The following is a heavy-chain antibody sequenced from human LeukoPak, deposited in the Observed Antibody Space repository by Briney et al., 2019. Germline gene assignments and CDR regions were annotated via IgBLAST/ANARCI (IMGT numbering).Heavy chain of an antibody. CDR1: GFTFSSYA. J-gene: IGHJ4*02. CDR2: ISGSGGST. CDR3: AQGPIQLWQLDY. V-gene: IGHV3-23*01. Sequence: GGSLRLSCAASGFTFSSYAMSWVRQAPGKGLEWVSAISGSGGSTYYADSVKGRFTISRDNSKNTLYLQMNSLRAEDTAVYYCAQGPIQLWQLDYWGQGTLVTVSS. D-gene: IGHD5-18*01.